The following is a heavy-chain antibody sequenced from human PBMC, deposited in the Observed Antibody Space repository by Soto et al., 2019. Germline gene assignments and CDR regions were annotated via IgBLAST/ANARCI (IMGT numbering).Heavy chain of an antibody. CDR2: INPNSGGT. CDR3: ARDPEDSGRYPPSGYFQH. V-gene: IGHV1-2*02. Sequence: RASVKVSCKASGYTFTGYYLHWVRQAPGQGLEWMGWINPNSGGTNFAQKFEDRVTMTRDTSINTAYMELSRLRSDDTAVYYCARDPEDSGRYPPSGYFQHWGQGTLVTVSS. CDR1: GYTFTGYY. J-gene: IGHJ1*01. D-gene: IGHD1-26*01.